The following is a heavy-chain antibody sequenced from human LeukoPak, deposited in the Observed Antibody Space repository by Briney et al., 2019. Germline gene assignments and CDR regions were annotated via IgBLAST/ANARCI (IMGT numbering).Heavy chain of an antibody. Sequence: SVKVSCKASGGTFSSYAISWVRQAPGQGLEWMGGIIPIFGTANYAQKFQGRVTITADESTSTAYMELSSLRSEDTAVYYCASLRFGEPYFDYWGQGTLVTVSS. V-gene: IGHV1-69*13. J-gene: IGHJ4*02. CDR3: ASLRFGEPYFDY. CDR1: GGTFSSYA. D-gene: IGHD3-10*01. CDR2: IIPIFGTA.